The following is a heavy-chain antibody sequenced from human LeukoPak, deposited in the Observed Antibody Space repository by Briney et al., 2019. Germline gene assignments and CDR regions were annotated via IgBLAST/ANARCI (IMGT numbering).Heavy chain of an antibody. V-gene: IGHV4-31*03. Sequence: SETLSLTCTVSGGSISSGGYSWSWIRQHPGKGLEWIGYIYYSGSTYYNPSLKSRVTISVDTSKNQFSLELSSVTAADTAVYYCARGGYYDSSGSQKPFDYWGQGTLVTVSS. J-gene: IGHJ4*02. CDR3: ARGGYYDSSGSQKPFDY. D-gene: IGHD3-22*01. CDR1: GGSISSGGYS. CDR2: IYYSGST.